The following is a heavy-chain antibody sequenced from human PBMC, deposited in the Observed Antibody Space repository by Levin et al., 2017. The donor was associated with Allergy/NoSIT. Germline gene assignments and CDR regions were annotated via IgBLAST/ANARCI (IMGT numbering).Heavy chain of an antibody. Sequence: GESLKISCSASGFTFSSYAMHWVRQAPGKGLEYVSAISSNGGSTYYADSVKGRFTISRDNSKNTLYLQMSSLRAEDTAVYYCVKDRVYYGSGSYRYYFDYWGQGTLVTVSS. D-gene: IGHD3-10*01. J-gene: IGHJ4*02. CDR2: ISSNGGST. CDR3: VKDRVYYGSGSYRYYFDY. V-gene: IGHV3-64D*06. CDR1: GFTFSSYA.